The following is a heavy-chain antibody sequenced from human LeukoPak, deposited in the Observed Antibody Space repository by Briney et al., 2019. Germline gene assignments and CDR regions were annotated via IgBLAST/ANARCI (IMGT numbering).Heavy chain of an antibody. V-gene: IGHV3-30*18. Sequence: GGSLRLSCAASGFTFSSNGMHWVRQAPGKGPEWVAFISYDGSEKYYADSVKGRFTISRDNSKNTLYLQMNSLRVEDTAVYFCAKDHGLSWGIDYWGRGTLVTASS. D-gene: IGHD3-16*02. J-gene: IGHJ4*02. CDR3: AKDHGLSWGIDY. CDR1: GFTFSSNG. CDR2: ISYDGSEK.